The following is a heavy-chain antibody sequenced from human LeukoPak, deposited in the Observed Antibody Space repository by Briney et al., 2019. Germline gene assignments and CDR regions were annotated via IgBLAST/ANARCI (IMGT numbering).Heavy chain of an antibody. V-gene: IGHV3-30*18. CDR2: ISYDGSNK. Sequence: GGSLRLSCAASGFTFRTYSMNWVRQAPGKGLEWVAVISYDGSNKYYADSVKGRFTISRDNSKNTLYLQMNSLRAEDTAVYYCAKGGYSGYDFSYWGQGTLVTVSS. CDR3: AKGGYSGYDFSY. CDR1: GFTFRTYS. J-gene: IGHJ4*02. D-gene: IGHD5-12*01.